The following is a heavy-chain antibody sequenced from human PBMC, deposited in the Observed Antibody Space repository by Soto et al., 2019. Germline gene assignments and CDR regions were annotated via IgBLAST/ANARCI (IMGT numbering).Heavy chain of an antibody. V-gene: IGHV4-31*03. D-gene: IGHD3-22*01. CDR2: IHYSGST. Sequence: PSETLSLTCTVSGGSISSGGYYWSWIRQHPGKGLEWIGYIHYSGSTYYNLSLKSRVTISVDTSKNQFSLKLSSVTAADTAVYYCARDKSYYDSSGYPRFDYWGQGTLVTVSS. CDR3: ARDKSYYDSSGYPRFDY. J-gene: IGHJ4*02. CDR1: GGSISSGGYY.